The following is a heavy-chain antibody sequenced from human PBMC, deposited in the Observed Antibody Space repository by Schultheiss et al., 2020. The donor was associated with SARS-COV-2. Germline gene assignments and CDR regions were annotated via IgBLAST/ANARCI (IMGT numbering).Heavy chain of an antibody. CDR3: ARDQFDYYGSGSYYYYMDV. J-gene: IGHJ6*03. CDR2: ISYDGSNK. V-gene: IGHV3-30-3*01. D-gene: IGHD3-10*01. Sequence: GGSLRLSCAASGFTFSSYAMHWVRQAPGKGLEWVAVISYDGSNKYYADSVKGRLTISRDNSKNTLYLQMNSLRAEDTAVYYCARDQFDYYGSGSYYYYMDVWGKGTTVTVSS. CDR1: GFTFSSYA.